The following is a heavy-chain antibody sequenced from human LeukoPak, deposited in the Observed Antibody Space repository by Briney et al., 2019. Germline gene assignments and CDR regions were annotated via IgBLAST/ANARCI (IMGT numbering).Heavy chain of an antibody. J-gene: IGHJ4*02. CDR2: ISYRGNT. CDR1: GDSISSSSYY. Sequence: SETLSLTCTVSGDSISSSSYYWGWIRQPPGKGLEWIGSISYRGNTYYNPSLKSRVTISVDTSKNQFSLKLSSVTAAGTAVYYCARRQTPDYWGQGTLVTVSS. CDR3: ARRQTPDY. D-gene: IGHD2-15*01. V-gene: IGHV4-39*01.